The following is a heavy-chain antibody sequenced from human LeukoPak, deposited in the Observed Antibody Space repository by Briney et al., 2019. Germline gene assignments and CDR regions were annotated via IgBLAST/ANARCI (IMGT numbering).Heavy chain of an antibody. J-gene: IGHJ4*02. Sequence: ASVKVSCKASGYTFTGYYMHWVRQAPGQGLEWMGWINPNSGGTNCAQKFQGRVTMTRDTSISTAYMELSRLRSDDTAVYYCARVGGRYSSGCLLFWGQGTLVTVSS. CDR3: ARVGGRYSSGCLLF. V-gene: IGHV1-2*02. CDR2: INPNSGGT. D-gene: IGHD6-19*01. CDR1: GYTFTGYY.